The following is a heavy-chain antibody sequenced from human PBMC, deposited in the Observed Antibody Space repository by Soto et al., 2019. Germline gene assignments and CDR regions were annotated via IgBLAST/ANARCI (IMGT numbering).Heavy chain of an antibody. CDR1: GFTFGDYA. CDR3: TRDISVGATNY. J-gene: IGHJ4*02. V-gene: IGHV3-49*04. D-gene: IGHD1-26*01. CDR2: IRSKAYGGTT. Sequence: PGGSLRLSCTASGFTFGDYAMSWVRQAPGKGLEWVGFIRSKAYGGTTEYAASVKGRFTISRDDSKSIAYLQMNSLKTEDTAVYYCTRDISVGATNYWGQGTLVTVSS.